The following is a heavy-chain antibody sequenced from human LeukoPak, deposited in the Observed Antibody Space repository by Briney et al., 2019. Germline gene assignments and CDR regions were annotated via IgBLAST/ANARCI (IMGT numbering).Heavy chain of an antibody. Sequence: GGSLRLSCAASGFTFSSYGMHWVRQAPGKGLEWVAFIRYDGSNKYYADSVKGRFTISRDNSKNTLSLQMNGLRPEDTAVYYCTRAGGLVRGVHYYYYMDVWGKGTTVTISS. CDR3: TRAGGLVRGVHYYYYMDV. CDR2: IRYDGSNK. CDR1: GFTFSSYG. V-gene: IGHV3-30*02. D-gene: IGHD3-10*01. J-gene: IGHJ6*03.